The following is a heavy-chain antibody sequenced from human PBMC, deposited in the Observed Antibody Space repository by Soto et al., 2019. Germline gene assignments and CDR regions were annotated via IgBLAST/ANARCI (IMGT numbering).Heavy chain of an antibody. CDR3: ARGGHVVVVTAAFDY. CDR2: VNPSGGHT. J-gene: IGHJ4*02. V-gene: IGHV1-46*01. CDR1: GDTFTNYY. D-gene: IGHD2-21*02. Sequence: QVQLMQSGAEVKKLGASVKVSCKASGDTFTNYYIHWVRQAPGQGLEWMGTVNPSGGHTTYSQNFLGRVTMTRDTSTSTLYMELTSLTSDDTAVYYCARGGHVVVVTAAFDYWGQGTLVTVSS.